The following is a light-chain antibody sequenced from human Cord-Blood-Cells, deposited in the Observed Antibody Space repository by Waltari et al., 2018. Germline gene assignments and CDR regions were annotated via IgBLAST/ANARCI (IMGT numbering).Light chain of an antibody. CDR3: CSYAGSSTWV. V-gene: IGLV2-23*01. CDR1: SSDVGSYNL. J-gene: IGLJ3*02. Sequence: QSALTQPASVSGSPGQSITISCTGTSSDVGSYNLFSWYQQHPGKAPKLMISEGSKRPSGVSNRFSGSKSGNTASLTISGLQAEDEADYYCCSYAGSSTWVFGGGTKLTVL. CDR2: EGS.